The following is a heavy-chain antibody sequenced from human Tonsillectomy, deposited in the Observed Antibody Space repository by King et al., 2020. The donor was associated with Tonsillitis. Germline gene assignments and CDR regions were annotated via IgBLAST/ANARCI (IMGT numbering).Heavy chain of an antibody. V-gene: IGHV3-53*04. CDR2: IYSGGST. D-gene: IGHD5/OR15-5a*01. CDR1: GFTVSSNY. J-gene: IGHJ4*02. CDR3: ARGRVSSVYYYFDY. Sequence: VQLVQSGGGLVQPGGSLRLSCAASGFTVSSNYMSWVRQAPGKGLVWVSVIYSGGSTYYADSVKGRFTISRHNSKNTLYLQMNSLRAEDTAVYYCARGRVSSVYYYFDYWGQGTLVTVSS.